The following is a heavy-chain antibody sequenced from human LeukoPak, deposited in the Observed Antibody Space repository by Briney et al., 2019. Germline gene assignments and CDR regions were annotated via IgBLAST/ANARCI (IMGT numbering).Heavy chain of an antibody. CDR3: ARGRGGFGASMDV. J-gene: IGHJ6*04. V-gene: IGHV4-4*02. Sequence: PSETLSLTCAVSGGSISSSNWWSWVRQPPGKGLEWIGEIYHSGSTNYNPSLKSRVTISVDKSKNQFSLKLSSVTAADTAVYYCARGRGGFGASMDVWGKGTTVTVSS. D-gene: IGHD3-10*01. CDR1: GGSISSSNW. CDR2: IYHSGST.